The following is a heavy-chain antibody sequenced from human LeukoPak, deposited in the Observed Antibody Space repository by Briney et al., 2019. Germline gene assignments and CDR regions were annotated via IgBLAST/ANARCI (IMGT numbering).Heavy chain of an antibody. V-gene: IGHV3-21*01. CDR1: GFTFSSYS. CDR3: ARPKYPIYYDILTGSHAFDI. Sequence: GGSLRLSCAASGFTFSSYSMNWVRQAPGKGLEWVSSISSSSSYIYYADSVKGRFTISRDNAKNSLYLQMNSLRAEDTAVYYCARPKYPIYYDILTGSHAFDIWGQGTMVTASS. J-gene: IGHJ3*02. CDR2: ISSSSSYI. D-gene: IGHD3-9*01.